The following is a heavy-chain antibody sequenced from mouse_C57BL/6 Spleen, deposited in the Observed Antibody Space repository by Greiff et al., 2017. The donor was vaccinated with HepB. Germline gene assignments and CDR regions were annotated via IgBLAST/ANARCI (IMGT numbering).Heavy chain of an antibody. D-gene: IGHD4-1*01. J-gene: IGHJ2*01. CDR3: ARTGTRKDFDY. CDR2: ISSGGSYT. V-gene: IGHV5-6*01. CDR1: GFTFSSYG. Sequence: EVHLVESGGDLVKPGGSLKLSCAASGFTFSSYGMSWVRQTPDKRLEWVATISSGGSYTYYPDSVKGRFTISRDNAKNTLYLQMSSLKSEDTAMYYCARTGTRKDFDYWGQGTTLTVSS.